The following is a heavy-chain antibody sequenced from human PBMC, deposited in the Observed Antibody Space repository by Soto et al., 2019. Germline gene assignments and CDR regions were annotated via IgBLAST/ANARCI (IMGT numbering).Heavy chain of an antibody. Sequence: QVQLQESGPGLVKPSGTLSLTCAVSGGSISSSNWWSWVRQPPGKGLEWIGEIYHSGSTNYNPSLKRRVTISVDKSKNQFPLKLSSVTAADTAVYYCARDLDSGYDWGSQMDVWGQGTTVTVSS. CDR3: ARDLDSGYDWGSQMDV. J-gene: IGHJ6*02. CDR1: GGSISSSNW. D-gene: IGHD5-12*01. V-gene: IGHV4-4*02. CDR2: IYHSGST.